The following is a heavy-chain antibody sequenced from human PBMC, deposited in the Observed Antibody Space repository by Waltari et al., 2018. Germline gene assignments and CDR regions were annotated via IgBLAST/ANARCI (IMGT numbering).Heavy chain of an antibody. CDR2: TYPGDPET. V-gene: IGHV5-51*01. Sequence: EVQLVQSGAEVKKPGESLKISCKGSGHSFASYWIGWLRQMPGKGLEWMGITYPGDPETRNSPSFQGQVTISADKSISTAYLQWSSLQASDTAMYYCARHNGPSAYYYGWFDPWGQGTLVTVSS. D-gene: IGHD3-10*01. CDR3: ARHNGPSAYYYGWFDP. CDR1: GHSFASYW. J-gene: IGHJ5*02.